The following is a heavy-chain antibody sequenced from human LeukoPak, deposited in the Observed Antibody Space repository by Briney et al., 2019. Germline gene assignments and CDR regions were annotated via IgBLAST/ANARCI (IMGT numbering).Heavy chain of an antibody. CDR3: ARGRYYYDSSGYYRGYYFDS. CDR2: ISYDGSNK. CDR1: GFTFSSYA. Sequence: PGGSLRLSCAASGFTFSSYAMHWVRQAPGKGLEWVAVISYDGSNKYYADSVKGRFTISRDNSKNTLYLQMNSLRAEDTAVYYCARGRYYYDSSGYYRGYYFDSWGQGTLVTVSS. D-gene: IGHD3-22*01. V-gene: IGHV3-30-3*01. J-gene: IGHJ4*02.